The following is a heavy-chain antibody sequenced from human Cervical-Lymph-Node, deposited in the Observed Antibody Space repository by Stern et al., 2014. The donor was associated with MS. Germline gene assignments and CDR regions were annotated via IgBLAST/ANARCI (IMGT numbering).Heavy chain of an antibody. V-gene: IGHV4-61*02. Sequence: VQLVQSGPGLVKPSQTLSLTCTVSGGSISSSGYYWSWIRQPADKGLEWIGRIHDSGSTYYNPSLQSRVTISIDTAKNQFPLKLTSGTAADTAVYYCATTRWDLFTWNWFDPWGQGTLVTVSS. D-gene: IGHD1-26*01. CDR3: ATTRWDLFTWNWFDP. CDR2: IHDSGST. CDR1: GGSISSSGYY. J-gene: IGHJ5*02.